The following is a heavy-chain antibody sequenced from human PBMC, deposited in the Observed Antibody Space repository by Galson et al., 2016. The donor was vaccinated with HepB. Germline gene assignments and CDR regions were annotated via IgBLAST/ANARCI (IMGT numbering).Heavy chain of an antibody. CDR1: GFSFSNFA. CDR2: IGYEGRSK. J-gene: IGHJ3*02. Sequence: SLRLSCAASGFSFSNFAMYWVRQAPGKGLEWVAAIGYEGRSKYYIDSVKGRFTISRDNSKNTFSLQMNSLRVEDTALYYCATATGYASDIWGQGTMVNVAS. V-gene: IGHV3-33*03. CDR3: ATATGYASDI.